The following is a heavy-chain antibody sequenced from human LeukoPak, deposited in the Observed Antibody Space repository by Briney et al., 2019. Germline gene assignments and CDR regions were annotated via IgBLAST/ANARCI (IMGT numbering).Heavy chain of an antibody. CDR1: GFTFSSYW. D-gene: IGHD3-3*01. J-gene: IGHJ6*02. CDR3: ARAGAYYDFWSGYSNYGMDV. Sequence: GGSLRLSCAASGFTFSSYWMSWVRQAPGKGLEWVANIKQDGSEKYYVDSVKGRFTISRDDAKNSLYLQMNSLRAEDTAVYYCARAGAYYDFWSGYSNYGMDVWGQGTTVTVSS. V-gene: IGHV3-7*01. CDR2: IKQDGSEK.